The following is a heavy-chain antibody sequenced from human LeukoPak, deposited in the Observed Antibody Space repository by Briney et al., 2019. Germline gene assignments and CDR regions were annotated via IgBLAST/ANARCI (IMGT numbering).Heavy chain of an antibody. V-gene: IGHV3-48*04. CDR2: ISSSSSTI. Sequence: GGSLRLSCAASGFTFSSYSMNWVRQAPGKGLEWVSYISSSSSTIYYADSVKGRFTISRDNAKNSLYLQMNSLRAEDTAVYYCARDSSSSYYYYYYGMDVWGQGTTVTVSS. D-gene: IGHD6-6*01. J-gene: IGHJ6*02. CDR1: GFTFSSYS. CDR3: ARDSSSSYYYYYYGMDV.